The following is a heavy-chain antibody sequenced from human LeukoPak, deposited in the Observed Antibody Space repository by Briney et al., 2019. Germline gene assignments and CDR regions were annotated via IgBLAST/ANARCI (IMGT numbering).Heavy chain of an antibody. CDR2: INPNSGGT. J-gene: IGHJ4*02. V-gene: IGHV1-2*02. CDR3: ARGWDGIAVAGSFDY. D-gene: IGHD6-19*01. CDR1: GYTFTGYY. Sequence: ASVKVSCKASGYTFTGYYMHWVRQAPGQGLEWMGWINPNSGGTNYAQKFQGRVTMTRDTSISTAYMELSRLRSDDTAVYYCARGWDGIAVAGSFDYWGQGTLVTVSS.